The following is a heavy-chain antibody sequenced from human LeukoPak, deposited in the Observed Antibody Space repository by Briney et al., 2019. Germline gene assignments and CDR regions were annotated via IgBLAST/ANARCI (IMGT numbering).Heavy chain of an antibody. D-gene: IGHD3-16*01. CDR2: IKQDGSEK. CDR3: ARDRGRRVFDI. J-gene: IGHJ3*02. V-gene: IGHV3-7*01. CDR1: GFTFSSYW. Sequence: AGGSLRLSCAAYGFTFSSYWMSWVRQAPGKGLEWVANIKQDGSEKYYVDSVKGRFTISRDNAKNSLYLQMNSLRAEDTAVYYCARDRGRRVFDIWGQGTMVTVSS.